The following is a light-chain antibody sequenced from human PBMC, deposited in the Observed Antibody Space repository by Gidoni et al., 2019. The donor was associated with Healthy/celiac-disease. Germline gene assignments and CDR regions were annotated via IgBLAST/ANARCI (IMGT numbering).Light chain of an antibody. J-gene: IGKJ5*01. V-gene: IGKV3-15*01. CDR1: QSVSSN. CDR3: QQYNNWPLT. Sequence: EIVMTQPPATLSVSPGERATLSCRASQSVSSNLAWYHQKPGQAPRLLIYGASTRATGIPARFSGSGSGTEFTLTISRLQSEDFAVYYCQQYNNWPLTFGQGTRLEIK. CDR2: GAS.